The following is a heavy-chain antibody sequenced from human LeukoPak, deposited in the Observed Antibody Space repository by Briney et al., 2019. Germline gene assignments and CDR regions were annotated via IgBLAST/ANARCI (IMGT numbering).Heavy chain of an antibody. CDR1: GFTFSSNA. CDR2: IIGSDGSSDGST. D-gene: IGHD6-6*01. Sequence: GSLSLSCAASGFTFSSNAMSGVRPAPGKGLGGVSSIIGSDGSSDGSTYYADSVKGRFTISRDNSKNTLYLQMNSLRAEDTAVYYCAKDGATRPLGNWGQGSLVTVSS. V-gene: IGHV3-23*01. J-gene: IGHJ4*02. CDR3: AKDGATRPLGN.